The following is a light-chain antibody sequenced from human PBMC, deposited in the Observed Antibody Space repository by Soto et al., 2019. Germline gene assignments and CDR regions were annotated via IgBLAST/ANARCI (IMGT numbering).Light chain of an antibody. CDR1: QSVSNW. Sequence: DIQMTQSPSTLSASVGDRVTITCRASQSVSNWLAWYQQKSGKGPKLLISKASTLESGVPSRFSGSGSGTEFTLTISSLQPDDFATYYCQQYDTYWTFGQGTKVEIK. V-gene: IGKV1-5*03. CDR2: KAS. J-gene: IGKJ1*01. CDR3: QQYDTYWT.